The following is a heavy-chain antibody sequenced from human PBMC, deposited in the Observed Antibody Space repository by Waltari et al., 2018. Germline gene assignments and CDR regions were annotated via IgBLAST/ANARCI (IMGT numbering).Heavy chain of an antibody. CDR3: AKKNDEVFDRNGLVYDAFDM. Sequence: EVQLVESGGGLVQPGRSLRLSCVGSGFPFDDYAMTWVRPAPGKGLEWVSGINWNSGSIGYGDSVKGRFIISRDNARNSVHLQMNGLTSEDTALYYCAKKNDEVFDRNGLVYDAFDMWGQGTMVTVSS. J-gene: IGHJ3*02. CDR1: GFPFDDYA. D-gene: IGHD3-22*01. CDR2: INWNSGSI. V-gene: IGHV3-9*01.